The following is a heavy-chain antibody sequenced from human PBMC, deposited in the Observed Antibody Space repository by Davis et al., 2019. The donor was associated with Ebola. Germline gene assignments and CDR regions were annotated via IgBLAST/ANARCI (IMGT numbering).Heavy chain of an antibody. CDR3: ARGLAFDY. CDR2: INHSGST. CDR1: GGSFSGYY. Sequence: SETLSLTCAVYGGSFSGYYWSWIRQPPGKGLEWIGEINHSGSTNYNPSLKSRVTISVDTSKNQFSLKLSSVTAADTAVYYCARGLAFDYWGQGTLVTVSS. V-gene: IGHV4-34*01. J-gene: IGHJ4*02.